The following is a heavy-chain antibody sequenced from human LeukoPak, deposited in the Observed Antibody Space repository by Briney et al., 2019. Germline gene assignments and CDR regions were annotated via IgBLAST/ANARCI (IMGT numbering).Heavy chain of an antibody. CDR1: GFTFSSYA. D-gene: IGHD5-12*01. J-gene: IGHJ4*02. CDR3: AKDRGPYSGYDSFFDF. V-gene: IGHV3-23*01. Sequence: PAGSLRLSCAASGFTFSSYAMSWVRQAPGKGLEWVSAISGSGGSTYYSDSVKGRFTISRDNSKNTLFLQMNSLRAEDTAVYYCAKDRGPYSGYDSFFDFWGQGTLVTVSS. CDR2: ISGSGGST.